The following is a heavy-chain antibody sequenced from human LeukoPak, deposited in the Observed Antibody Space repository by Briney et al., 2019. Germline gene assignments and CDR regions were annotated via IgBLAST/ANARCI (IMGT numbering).Heavy chain of an antibody. J-gene: IGHJ3*02. D-gene: IGHD3-22*01. CDR3: ACLTTADAFDI. Sequence: PSETLSLTCSVSGGSISSSNYYWSWIRQPAGKGLEWIGRIYTSESTNYNPSLKSRVTISVDTSKNQFSLKLSSVTAADTAVYYCACLTTADAFDIWGQGTMVTVSS. CDR1: GGSISSSNYY. CDR2: IYTSEST. V-gene: IGHV4-61*02.